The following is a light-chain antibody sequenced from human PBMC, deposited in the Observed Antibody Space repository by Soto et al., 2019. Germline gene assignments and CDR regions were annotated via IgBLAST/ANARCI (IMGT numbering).Light chain of an antibody. CDR1: KLGDKY. J-gene: IGLJ2*01. Sequence: SYELTQPPSVSVSPGQTASITCSGDKLGDKYACWYQQKSGQSPVLVIYEDRKRPSGIPERFSGSNSGNTATLTISETQAMDEADYYCQAWDSSLVVFGGGTKVTVL. CDR3: QAWDSSLVV. V-gene: IGLV3-1*01. CDR2: EDR.